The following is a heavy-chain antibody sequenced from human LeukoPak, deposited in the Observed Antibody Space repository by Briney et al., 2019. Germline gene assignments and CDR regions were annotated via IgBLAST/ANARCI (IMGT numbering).Heavy chain of an antibody. V-gene: IGHV3-20*04. D-gene: IGHD3-22*01. CDR3: AKDSTFYYDSSGYYYWRWFDY. J-gene: IGHJ4*02. Sequence: GGSLRLSCAASGFTFDKYGMSWVRQAPGKGLEWVSGIDWNGGSTAYADSVKGRFTISRDNAKNSLYLQMNTLGAEDTAFYFCAKDSTFYYDSSGYYYWRWFDYWGQGALVTVSS. CDR1: GFTFDKYG. CDR2: IDWNGGST.